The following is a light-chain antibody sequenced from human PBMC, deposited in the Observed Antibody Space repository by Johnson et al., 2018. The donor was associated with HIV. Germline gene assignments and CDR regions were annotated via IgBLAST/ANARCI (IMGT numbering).Light chain of an antibody. Sequence: QSVLTQPPSVSAAPGQKVTISCSGSSSNIGNNYVSWYQQLPGTAPKLLIYDNNKRPSGIPDRFSGSQSGTSATLGITGLPTGDEADYYCGTWDNSLSAHVFGTVTKVTVL. CDR2: DNN. CDR1: SSNIGNNY. CDR3: GTWDNSLSAHV. V-gene: IGLV1-51*01. J-gene: IGLJ1*01.